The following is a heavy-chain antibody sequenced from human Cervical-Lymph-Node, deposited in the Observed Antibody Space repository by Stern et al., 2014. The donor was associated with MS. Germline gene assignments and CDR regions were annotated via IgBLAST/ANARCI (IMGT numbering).Heavy chain of an antibody. V-gene: IGHV1-2*02. J-gene: IGHJ6*02. CDR3: AENMDV. CDR2: ISPKNGDT. CDR1: GFTFSNYY. Sequence: QVQLGQSGAEVKKPGASVQVSCNPSGFTFSNYYVHWLRQAPGQRPEWMGRISPKNGDTNYAPKFQGRVTMTRDTSVGLVSLEVTRLRLDDTAIYYCAENMDVWGQGTTVTVSS.